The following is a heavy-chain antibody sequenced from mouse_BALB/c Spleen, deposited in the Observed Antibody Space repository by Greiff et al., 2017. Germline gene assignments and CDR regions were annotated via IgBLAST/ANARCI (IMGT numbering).Heavy chain of an antibody. CDR1: GFAFSSYD. J-gene: IGHJ1*01. D-gene: IGHD1-1*01. V-gene: IGHV5-9-4*01. Sequence: EVKLVESGGGLVKPGGSLKLSCAASGFAFSSYDMSWVRQTPEKRLEWVAYISSGGSYTYYPDTVTGRFTISRDNAKNTLYLEMSSLRSEDTAMYYCARVYYYGSSSYWYFDVWGAGTTVTVSS. CDR2: ISSGGSYT. CDR3: ARVYYYGSSSYWYFDV.